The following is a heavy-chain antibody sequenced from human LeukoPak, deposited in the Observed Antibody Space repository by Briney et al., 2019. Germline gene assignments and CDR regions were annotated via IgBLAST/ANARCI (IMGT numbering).Heavy chain of an antibody. CDR3: ARRRGYDSSGFYVDY. CDR1: GFTFSSYG. J-gene: IGHJ4*02. V-gene: IGHV3-33*01. Sequence: PGRSLRLSCAASGFTFSSYGMHWVRQAPGKGLEWVALMRYDGSKSYYGDSVKGRFTISRDNSKNTLYLQMISLRAEDTAVYYCARRRGYDSSGFYVDYWGQGTLVTVSS. D-gene: IGHD3-22*01. CDR2: MRYDGSKS.